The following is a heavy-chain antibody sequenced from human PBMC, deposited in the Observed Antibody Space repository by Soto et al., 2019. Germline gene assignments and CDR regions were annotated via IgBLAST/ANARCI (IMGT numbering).Heavy chain of an antibody. J-gene: IGHJ5*02. CDR3: ARDWAEQLSNWFDP. D-gene: IGHD6-6*01. V-gene: IGHV1-3*01. CDR1: GYTFTSYA. CDR2: INAGNGNT. Sequence: GTSVKVSCKASGYTFTSYAMHWVRQAPGQRLEWMGWINAGNGNTKYSQKFKGRVTITRDTSASTAYMELSSLRSEDTVVYYCARDWAEQLSNWFDPWGQGTLVTVSS.